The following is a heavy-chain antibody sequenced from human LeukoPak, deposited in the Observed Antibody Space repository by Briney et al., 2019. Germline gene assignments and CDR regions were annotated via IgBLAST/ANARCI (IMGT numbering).Heavy chain of an antibody. V-gene: IGHV4-34*01. CDR3: ARGRGSSWSYYYYGMDV. Sequence: SETLSLTCAVYGGSFSGYYWSWIRQPPGKGLEWIGEINHSGSTNYNPSLKSRVTISVDTSKNQFSLKLSSVIAADTAVYYCARGRGSSWSYYYYGMDVWGQGTTVTVSS. CDR1: GGSFSGYY. J-gene: IGHJ6*02. CDR2: INHSGST. D-gene: IGHD6-13*01.